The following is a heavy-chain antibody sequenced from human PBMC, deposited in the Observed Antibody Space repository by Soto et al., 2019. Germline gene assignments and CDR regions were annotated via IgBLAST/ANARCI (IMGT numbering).Heavy chain of an antibody. Sequence: PGESLKISCQGSGYRFTSYWIGWVRQMPGKGLEWMGIIYPGDSDTRYSPSFQGQVTISADKSISTAYLQWSSLKASDTAMYYCASQGIAAAGTLYYYYGMDVWGQGTTVTVSS. J-gene: IGHJ6*02. CDR2: IYPGDSDT. CDR3: ASQGIAAAGTLYYYYGMDV. CDR1: GYRFTSYW. D-gene: IGHD6-13*01. V-gene: IGHV5-51*01.